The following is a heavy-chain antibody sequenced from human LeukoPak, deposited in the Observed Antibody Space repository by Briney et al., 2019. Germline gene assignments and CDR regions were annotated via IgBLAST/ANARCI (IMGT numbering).Heavy chain of an antibody. D-gene: IGHD6-19*01. J-gene: IGHJ4*02. CDR1: GLTVSSNY. CDR3: AKGYRSGWYYFDC. CDR2: IYSGGST. V-gene: IGHV3-53*01. Sequence: GGSLRLSCAASGLTVSSNYMSWVRQAPGRGLEWGSVIYSGGSTYYADSVKGRFTISRDNSKNTLYLQMNSLRAEDTVVYYCAKGYRSGWYYFDCWGQGTLVTVSS.